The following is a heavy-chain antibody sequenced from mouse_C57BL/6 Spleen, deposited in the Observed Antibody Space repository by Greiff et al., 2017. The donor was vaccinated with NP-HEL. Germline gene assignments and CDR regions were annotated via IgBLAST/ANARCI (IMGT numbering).Heavy chain of an antibody. Sequence: VKLQQSGAELVRPGTSVKVSCKASGYAFTNYLIEWVKQRPGQGLEWIGVINPGSGGTNYNEKFKGKATLTADKSSSTAYMQLSSLTSEDSAVYFWARNYYGSSYDYFDYWGQGTTLTVSS. J-gene: IGHJ2*01. CDR1: GYAFTNYL. D-gene: IGHD1-1*01. CDR3: ARNYYGSSYDYFDY. V-gene: IGHV1-54*01. CDR2: INPGSGGT.